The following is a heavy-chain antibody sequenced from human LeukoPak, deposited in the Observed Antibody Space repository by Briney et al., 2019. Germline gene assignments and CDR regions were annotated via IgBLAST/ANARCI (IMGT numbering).Heavy chain of an antibody. V-gene: IGHV3-48*03. CDR1: GFSLTSYE. CDR3: AQNFYDSSGLYFDY. J-gene: IGHJ4*02. CDR2: FSSGGNAE. Sequence: GGSLRLSCAASGFSLTSYEMNWVRQTPGRGLEWVSHFSSGGNAEYYADSVRGRFSMSRDNAKNSLYLQMNSLRAADTAVYYCAQNFYDSSGLYFDYWGQGTLVTVSS. D-gene: IGHD3-22*01.